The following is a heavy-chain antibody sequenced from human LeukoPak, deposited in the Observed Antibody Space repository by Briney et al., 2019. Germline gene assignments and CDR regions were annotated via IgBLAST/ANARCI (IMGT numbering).Heavy chain of an antibody. V-gene: IGHV3-23*01. D-gene: IGHD3-3*01. J-gene: IGHJ4*02. CDR1: GFTFSSYD. CDR2: ISGSGGSK. CDR3: AKDLAGRTYYDFWSGYPFDY. Sequence: GXSLRLSCAASGFTFSSYDMSWVRQAPGKGVEWVSGISGSGGSKYYADFGKGRFTISRDNEKKRLYIQMNRRRAEDTAVCYGAKDLAGRTYYDFWSGYPFDYWGQGTLVTVSS.